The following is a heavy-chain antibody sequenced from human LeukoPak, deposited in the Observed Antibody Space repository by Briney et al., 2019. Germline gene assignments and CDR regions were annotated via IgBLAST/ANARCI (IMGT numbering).Heavy chain of an antibody. J-gene: IGHJ4*02. V-gene: IGHV3-30*02. CDR2: IRYDGSNK. CDR3: ARVDTAVLTPDYFGS. Sequence: PGGSLRLSCAASGFTFSSYGMHWVRQAPGKGLEWVAFIRYDGSNKYYADSVKGRFTISRDNSKNRLFLQMNSLRVDETAVYYCARVDTAVLTPDYFGSWGQGTLVTVSS. D-gene: IGHD5-18*01. CDR1: GFTFSSYG.